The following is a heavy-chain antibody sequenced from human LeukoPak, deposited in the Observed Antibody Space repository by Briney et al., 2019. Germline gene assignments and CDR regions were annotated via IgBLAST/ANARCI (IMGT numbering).Heavy chain of an antibody. CDR1: GFTFSSYA. D-gene: IGHD1-26*01. CDR2: ISYDGSNK. CDR3: ARPYSGSPYDAFDI. Sequence: GGSLRLSCTASGFTFSSYAMHWVRQAPGKGLEWVAVISYDGSNKYYADSVKGRFTISRDNSKNTLYLQMNSLRAEDTAVYYCARPYSGSPYDAFDIWGQGTMVTVSS. J-gene: IGHJ3*02. V-gene: IGHV3-30-3*01.